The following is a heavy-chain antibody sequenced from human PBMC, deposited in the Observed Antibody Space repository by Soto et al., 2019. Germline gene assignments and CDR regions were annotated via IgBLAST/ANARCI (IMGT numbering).Heavy chain of an antibody. CDR1: GGSISSYY. D-gene: IGHD5-18*01. V-gene: IGHV4-59*01. J-gene: IGHJ3*02. CDR2: IYYSGST. CDR3: ARGDRYSYGSLVAFDI. Sequence: SLTCTVSGGSISSYYWSWIRQPPGKGLEWIGYIYYSGSTNYNPSLKSRVTISVDTSKNQFSLKLSSVTAADTAVYYCARGDRYSYGSLVAFDIWGQGTMVTVSS.